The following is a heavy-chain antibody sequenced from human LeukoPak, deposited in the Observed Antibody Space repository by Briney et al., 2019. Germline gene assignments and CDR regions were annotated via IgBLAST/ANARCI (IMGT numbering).Heavy chain of an antibody. V-gene: IGHV4-34*01. CDR3: ARGVRGSGWYGSVFGY. CDR2: INHRGST. CDR1: GGSFSGYS. J-gene: IGHJ4*02. D-gene: IGHD6-19*01. Sequence: SETLSLTCAVYGGSFSGYSCSWIRQPPGKGLEWIGEINHRGSTPYNPSPKSRVTISVDTSKTQCSLKPSSVTAADTAVYYCARGVRGSGWYGSVFGYWGQGTLVTVSS.